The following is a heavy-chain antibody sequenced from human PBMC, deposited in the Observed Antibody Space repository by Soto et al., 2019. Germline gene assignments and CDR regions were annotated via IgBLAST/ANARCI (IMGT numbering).Heavy chain of an antibody. CDR2: INSDGSST. CDR1: GFTFSSYW. Sequence: GGSLRLSCAASGFTFSSYWMHWVRQAPGKGLVWVSRINSDGSSTSYADSVKGRFTISRDNAKNTLYLQMNSLRAEDTAVYYCARGSCDSSGYYYVELGLFDYWGQGTPVTVSS. D-gene: IGHD3-22*01. J-gene: IGHJ4*02. CDR3: ARGSCDSSGYYYVELGLFDY. V-gene: IGHV3-74*01.